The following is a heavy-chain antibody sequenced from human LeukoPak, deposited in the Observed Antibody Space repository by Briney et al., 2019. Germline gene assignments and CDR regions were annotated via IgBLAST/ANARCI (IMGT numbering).Heavy chain of an antibody. CDR3: ARDSTPTYYSGTYYFEY. V-gene: IGHV1-46*01. D-gene: IGHD1-26*01. CDR2: INPSGGST. CDR1: GYTFASYY. J-gene: IGHJ4*02. Sequence: ASVKVSCKASGYTFASYYMHWVRQAPGQGLEWMGIINPSGGSTTYAQKFQGRVTMTRDTSTSTVYMELSSLRSEDTALYYCARDSTPTYYSGTYYFEYWGQGTPVTVSS.